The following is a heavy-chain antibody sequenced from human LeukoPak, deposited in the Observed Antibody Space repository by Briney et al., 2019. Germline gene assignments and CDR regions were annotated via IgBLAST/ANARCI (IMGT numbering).Heavy chain of an antibody. D-gene: IGHD3-16*01. CDR1: GFTVSTNY. CDR2: LHSGGNT. J-gene: IGHJ4*02. Sequence: PGGSLRLSCEVSGFTVSTNYMSWVRQAPGKGLEWVSVLHSGGNTYYADSVKGRFTISRDKSKNTLYLQMNSLRAEDTAVYSCARASNAYGYFDFWGQGTLVTVSS. V-gene: IGHV3-66*01. CDR3: ARASNAYGYFDF.